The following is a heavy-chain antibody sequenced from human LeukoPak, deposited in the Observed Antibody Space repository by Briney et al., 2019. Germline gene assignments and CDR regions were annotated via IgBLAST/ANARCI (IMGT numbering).Heavy chain of an antibody. J-gene: IGHJ4*02. CDR3: ARHDWSSSGHFDY. CDR1: DGSITNYD. Sequence: SETLSLTCTVSDGSITNYDWSWVRQPPGKGLIGHVHCGTANYNPSLRSRVTISIDTSKKHFFLKLKSVTAADTAVYYCARHDWSSSGHFDYWGQGTLVTVSS. V-gene: IGHV4-59*08. D-gene: IGHD6-19*01. CDR2: VHCGTA.